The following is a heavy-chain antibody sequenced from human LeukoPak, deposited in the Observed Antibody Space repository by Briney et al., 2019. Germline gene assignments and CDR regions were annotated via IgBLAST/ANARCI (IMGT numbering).Heavy chain of an antibody. D-gene: IGHD6-13*01. CDR3: ARSQYSSSWYPRDYYGMDV. J-gene: IGHJ6*02. CDR2: IYTSGST. Sequence: SETLSLTCTVSGGSISSYYWSWIRQPAGKGLEWIGRIYTSGSTNYNPSLKSRVTISVDTSKNQFSLKLSSVTAADTAVYYCARSQYSSSWYPRDYYGMDVWGQGTTVTVSS. V-gene: IGHV4-4*07. CDR1: GGSISSYY.